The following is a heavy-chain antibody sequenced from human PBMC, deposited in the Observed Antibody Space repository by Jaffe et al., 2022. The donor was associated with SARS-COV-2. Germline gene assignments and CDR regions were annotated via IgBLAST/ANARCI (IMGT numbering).Heavy chain of an antibody. Sequence: QVQLVQSGAEVKKPGASVKVSCKASGYTSTSYALHWVRQAPGQSLEWMGWINVGNGDTKYSQKFQGRVSITRDTSASTAYMELSSLRSEDTAVFYCARSAFDIWGQGSMVTVSS. V-gene: IGHV1-3*01. CDR1: GYTSTSYA. J-gene: IGHJ3*02. CDR3: ARSAFDI. CDR2: INVGNGDT.